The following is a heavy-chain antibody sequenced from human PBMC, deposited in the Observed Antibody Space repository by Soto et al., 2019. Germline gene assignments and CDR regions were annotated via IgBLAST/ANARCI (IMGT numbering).Heavy chain of an antibody. J-gene: IGHJ5*02. D-gene: IGHD3-3*01. V-gene: IGHV4-38-2*01. CDR3: AGTMGFNYDFWSGHASTGWFDP. CDR1: GYSISSGYY. CDR2: VYHSGIT. Sequence: SETLSLTCAVSGYSISSGYYWGWIRQPPGKGLEWIGSVYHSGITYYNPSLKSRVTFSVDTSKNQFSLKLNSVTAADTAVYFCAGTMGFNYDFWSGHASTGWFDPWGQGTLVTVS.